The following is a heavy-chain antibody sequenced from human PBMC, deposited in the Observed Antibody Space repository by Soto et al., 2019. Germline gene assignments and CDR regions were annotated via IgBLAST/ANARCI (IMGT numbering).Heavy chain of an antibody. CDR3: AMHIPINNILGFDY. D-gene: IGHD2-21*01. CDR1: GDSITSSYW. J-gene: IGHJ4*01. CDR2: ISHTGTT. V-gene: IGHV4-4*02. Sequence: SETLSLTCAVSGDSITSSYWWSWVRQPPGRGLEWIGKISHTGTTYYNPSLESRITISVEKSKNQFSLKLTSVTAADTAVFYCAMHIPINNILGFDYWGSGTLVTVSS.